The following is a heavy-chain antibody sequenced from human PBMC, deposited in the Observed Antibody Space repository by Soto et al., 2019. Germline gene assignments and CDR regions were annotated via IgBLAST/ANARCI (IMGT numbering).Heavy chain of an antibody. V-gene: IGHV5-10-1*01. CDR3: ARPILYYGDNSAMYYYDAMDV. CDR1: GYSFTSYW. J-gene: IGHJ6*02. CDR2: IDPSDSYT. D-gene: IGHD2-8*01. Sequence: PGESLKISCKGSGYSFTSYWISWVRQMPGKGLEWMGRIDPSDSYTNYSPSFQGHVTISDDKSISTAYLKCSSLKASDSARYDCARPILYYGDNSAMYYYDAMDVWGQGTTVTVSS.